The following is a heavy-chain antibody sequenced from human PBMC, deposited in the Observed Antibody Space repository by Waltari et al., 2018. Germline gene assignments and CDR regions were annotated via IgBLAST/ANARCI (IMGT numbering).Heavy chain of an antibody. V-gene: IGHV3-33*06. CDR2: IWYDGSNK. CDR1: GFTFSSYG. J-gene: IGHJ4*02. Sequence: QVQLVESGGGVVQPGRSLRLSCAASGFTFSSYGMHWVRQAPGKGLEWVAVIWYDGSNKYYADSVKGRFTISRDNSKNTLYLQMNSLRAEDTAVYYCAKDRAVAGTGRYFDYWGQGTLVTVSS. D-gene: IGHD6-19*01. CDR3: AKDRAVAGTGRYFDY.